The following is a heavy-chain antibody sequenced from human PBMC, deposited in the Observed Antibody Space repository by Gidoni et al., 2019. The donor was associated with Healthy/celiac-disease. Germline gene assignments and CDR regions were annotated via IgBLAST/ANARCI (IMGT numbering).Heavy chain of an antibody. D-gene: IGHD6-6*01. CDR3: ARSGIAARPKMDAFDI. V-gene: IGHV4-39*01. J-gene: IGHJ3*02. CDR1: GCPISSSSYY. CDR2: IYYSGST. Sequence: QLPLQESGPGLVKPSETLSLTCTVSGCPISSSSYYWGWIRQPPGKGLEWIGSIYYSGSTYYNPSLKSRVTISVDTSKNQFSLKLSSVTAADTAVYYCARSGIAARPKMDAFDIWGQGTMVTVSS.